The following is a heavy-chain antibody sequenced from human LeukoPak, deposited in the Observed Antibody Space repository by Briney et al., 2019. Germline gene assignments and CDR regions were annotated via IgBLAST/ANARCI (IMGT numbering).Heavy chain of an antibody. J-gene: IGHJ4*02. V-gene: IGHV4-39*01. CDR3: ARHVDYKGEDY. D-gene: IGHD4-11*01. CDR1: GGSISSSNYY. Sequence: SETLSLTCTVSGGSISSSNYYWDWIRQPPGKGLEWIGSFYYSGSTYYNPSLNSRVTISVDTSNNQFSLKLSSVTAADTAVYYCARHVDYKGEDYWGQGTLVTVSS. CDR2: FYYSGST.